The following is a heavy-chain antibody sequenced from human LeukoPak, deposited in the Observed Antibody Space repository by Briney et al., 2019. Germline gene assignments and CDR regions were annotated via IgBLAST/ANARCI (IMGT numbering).Heavy chain of an antibody. CDR1: GFTFSSYW. CDR2: IKQDGSEK. J-gene: IGHJ4*02. D-gene: IGHD5-24*01. CDR3: ARDGSRDGYAGFDY. V-gene: IGHV3-7*01. Sequence: GGSLRLSCAASGFTFSSYWMNWVRQAPGKGLEWVANIKQDGSEKYYVDSVKGRFTISRDNAKNSLYLQMNNLRAEDTAVYYCARDGSRDGYAGFDYWGQGTLVTVSS.